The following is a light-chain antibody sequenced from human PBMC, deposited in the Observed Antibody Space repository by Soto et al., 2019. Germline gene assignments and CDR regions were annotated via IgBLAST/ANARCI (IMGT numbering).Light chain of an antibody. CDR2: NNN. Sequence: QSVLTQPPSASGTPGQRVTISCSGSSSNIGGNNVNWYRQLPGTAPKLLIYNNNQWPSGVPDRFSGSKSGTSASLAISGLQSEDEADYYCAAWDDSLNGMVFGGGTKVTVL. J-gene: IGLJ2*01. CDR3: AAWDDSLNGMV. CDR1: SSNIGGNN. V-gene: IGLV1-44*01.